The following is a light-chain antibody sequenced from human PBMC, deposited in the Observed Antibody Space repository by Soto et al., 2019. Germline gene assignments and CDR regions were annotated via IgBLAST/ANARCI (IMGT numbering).Light chain of an antibody. V-gene: IGLV2-14*03. CDR1: SSDVGGYNY. Sequence: QSVLTQPASVSGSPGQSITISCTGTSSDVGGYNYVSWYQQHTGKAPKLMIYDVTNRPSGVSNRFSGSKSGNTASLTISGLQAEDEADYYCSSYTSSRTVIFGGGTKLTVL. J-gene: IGLJ2*01. CDR2: DVT. CDR3: SSYTSSRTVI.